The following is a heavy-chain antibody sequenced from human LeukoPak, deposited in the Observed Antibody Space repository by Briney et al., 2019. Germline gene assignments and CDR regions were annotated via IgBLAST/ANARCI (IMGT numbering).Heavy chain of an antibody. CDR2: IIPIFGTA. J-gene: IGHJ6*02. Sequence: ASGKVSCKASGGTFSSYAISWVRQAPGQGLEWMGGIIPIFGTASYAQKFQGRVTITADESTSTAYMELSSLRSEDTAVYYCARKDIVVVPAAIGYYGMDVWGQGTTVTVSS. D-gene: IGHD2-2*02. CDR3: ARKDIVVVPAAIGYYGMDV. CDR1: GGTFSSYA. V-gene: IGHV1-69*01.